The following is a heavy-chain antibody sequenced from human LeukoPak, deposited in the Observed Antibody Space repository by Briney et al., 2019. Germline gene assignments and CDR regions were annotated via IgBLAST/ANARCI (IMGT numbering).Heavy chain of an antibody. CDR3: ARVTEYCSGGSCNYYYYYMDV. J-gene: IGHJ6*03. D-gene: IGHD2-15*01. Sequence: GGSLRLSCAASGFTSSSYEMNWVRQAPGKGLEWVSYISSSGSTIYYADSVKGRFTISRDNAKNSLYLQMNSLRAEDTAVYYCARVTEYCSGGSCNYYYYYMDVWGKGTTVTISS. CDR1: GFTSSSYE. CDR2: ISSSGSTI. V-gene: IGHV3-48*03.